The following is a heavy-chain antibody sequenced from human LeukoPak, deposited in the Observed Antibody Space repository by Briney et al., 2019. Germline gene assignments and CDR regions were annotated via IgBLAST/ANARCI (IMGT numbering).Heavy chain of an antibody. CDR2: IYYSGST. CDR1: GGSISSSSYY. D-gene: IGHD3-22*01. J-gene: IGHJ4*02. CDR3: VSDVYNSSGSRYFDY. V-gene: IGHV4-39*07. Sequence: SETLSLTCTVSGGSISSSSYYWGWIRQPPGKGLEWIGSIYYSGSTYYNPSLKSRVTISVDTSKNHFSLKLSSVTAADTAVYYCVSDVYNSSGSRYFDYWGQGSLVTVSS.